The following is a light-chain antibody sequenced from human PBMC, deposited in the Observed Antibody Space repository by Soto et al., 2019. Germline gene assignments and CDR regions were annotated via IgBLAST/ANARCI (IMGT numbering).Light chain of an antibody. CDR2: GAS. V-gene: IGKV3-15*01. Sequence: IVMTQSPATLSMSPGERATLSCRASQSVSSNLAWYQHKPGQPPRLLFYGASTRAAGIPARFSGSGSGTDFTLTISGLQSEDFAGYFCQQSNKWPYTFGQGTKLEIK. CDR1: QSVSSN. CDR3: QQSNKWPYT. J-gene: IGKJ2*01.